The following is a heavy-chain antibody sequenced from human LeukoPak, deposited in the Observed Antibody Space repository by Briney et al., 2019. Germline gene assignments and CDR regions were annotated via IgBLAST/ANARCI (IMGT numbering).Heavy chain of an antibody. CDR1: GGSISSSSYY. CDR2: IYYSGST. J-gene: IGHJ6*03. D-gene: IGHD1-26*01. CDR3: AGREPVTKIRDYYYYYMDV. Sequence: SETLSLTCTVSGGSISSSSYYWGWLRQPPGKGLEWIGSIYYSGSTYSNPSLKSRVTISVDTSKNQFSLKLSSVTAADTAEYYCAGREPVTKIRDYYYYYMDVWGKGTTVTSSS. V-gene: IGHV4-39*01.